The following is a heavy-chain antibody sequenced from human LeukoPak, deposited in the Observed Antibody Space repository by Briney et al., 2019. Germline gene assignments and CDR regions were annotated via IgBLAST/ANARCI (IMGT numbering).Heavy chain of an antibody. V-gene: IGHV4-39*07. CDR1: GGSISSSSYY. CDR2: IYYSGST. CDR3: ARETAPNGYCSSTSCTNYYYGMDV. D-gene: IGHD2-2*01. J-gene: IGHJ6*02. Sequence: SETLSLTCTVSGGSISSSSYYWGWIRQPPGKGLEWIGSIYYSGSTYYNPSLKSRVTISVDTSKNQFSLKLSSVTAADTAVYYCARETAPNGYCSSTSCTNYYYGMDVWGQGTTVTVSS.